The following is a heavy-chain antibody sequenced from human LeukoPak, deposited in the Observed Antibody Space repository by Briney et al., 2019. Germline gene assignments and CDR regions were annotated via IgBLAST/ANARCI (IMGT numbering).Heavy chain of an antibody. CDR1: GYTFIAYY. V-gene: IGHV1-69*06. Sequence: SVKVSCKASGYTFIAYYIHWVRQAPGQGLEWMGGIIPIFGTANYAQKFQGRVTITADKSTSTAYMELSSLRSEDTAVYYCARDVYIVGAKGPRGAFDIWGQGTMVTVSS. J-gene: IGHJ3*02. CDR2: IIPIFGTA. CDR3: ARDVYIVGAKGPRGAFDI. D-gene: IGHD1-26*01.